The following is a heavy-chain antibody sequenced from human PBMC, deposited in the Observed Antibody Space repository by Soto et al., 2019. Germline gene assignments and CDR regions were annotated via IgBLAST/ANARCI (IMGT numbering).Heavy chain of an antibody. J-gene: IGHJ3*02. Sequence: QVQLVQSGAEVKKPGSSVKVSCKASGGTFSSYTISWVRQAPGQGLEWMGRIIPILGIANYAQKFQGRVTITADKTTSKAYMELSSLRSEDTAVYYCARGQPVVVAAYSDAFDIWGQGTMLTVSS. D-gene: IGHD2-15*01. CDR1: GGTFSSYT. V-gene: IGHV1-69*02. CDR3: ARGQPVVVAAYSDAFDI. CDR2: IIPILGIA.